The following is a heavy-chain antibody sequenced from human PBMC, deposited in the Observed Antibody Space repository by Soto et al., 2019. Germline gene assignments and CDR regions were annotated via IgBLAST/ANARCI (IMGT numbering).Heavy chain of an antibody. Sequence: PGESLKISCEASGYSFTAYWVGWVRQLPGKGLEWMGTIYPGDSDTRYRPSFQGQVTISADKSISTAYLQWSSLKDSDTAMYYCARVYYYDNSGYYLDQWGQGTLVTVSS. CDR1: GYSFTAYW. J-gene: IGHJ4*02. CDR3: ARVYYYDNSGYYLDQ. CDR2: IYPGDSDT. D-gene: IGHD3-22*01. V-gene: IGHV5-51*01.